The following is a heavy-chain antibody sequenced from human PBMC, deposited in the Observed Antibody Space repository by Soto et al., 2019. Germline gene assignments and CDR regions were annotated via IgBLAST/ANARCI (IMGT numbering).Heavy chain of an antibody. D-gene: IGHD1-26*01. CDR2: ISRSSNYI. V-gene: IGHV3-21*01. Sequence: GGSLRLSCAASGFTFSSFHMNWVRQAPGEGLEWVSSISRSSNYIYYADSVKGRFTISRDNAENSLYPQMNSLRAEDTAVYYCARVFSVSSRPRGYYYYYMDVWGKGTTVTVSS. CDR3: ARVFSVSSRPRGYYYYYMDV. J-gene: IGHJ6*03. CDR1: GFTFSSFH.